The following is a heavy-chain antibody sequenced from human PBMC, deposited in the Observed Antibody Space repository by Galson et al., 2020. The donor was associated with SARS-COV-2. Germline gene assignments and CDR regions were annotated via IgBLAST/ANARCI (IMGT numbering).Heavy chain of an antibody. CDR1: GFSLSTSGVG. V-gene: IGHV2-5*02. CDR2: IYWDDDK. D-gene: IGHD3-9*01. J-gene: IGHJ5*02. CDR3: AHTFYDIFTGYRNWFDP. Sequence: KMSGPTLVKPTQTFTLTCTFSGFSLSTSGVGVGWIRQPPGKALEWLALIYWDDDKRYSPSLKSRPTITKDTSKNQVVLTMANMDPVDTATYYCAHTFYDIFTGYRNWFDPWGQGTLVTVSS.